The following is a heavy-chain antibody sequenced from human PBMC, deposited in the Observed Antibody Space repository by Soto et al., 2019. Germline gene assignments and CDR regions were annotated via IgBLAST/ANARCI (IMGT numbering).Heavy chain of an antibody. CDR1: GFTFSSYG. D-gene: IGHD6-6*01. CDR3: AKDGLRDSSSSEPYYYYYGMDV. Sequence: GGSLRLSXAASGFTFSSYGMHWVRQAPGKGLEWVAVISYDGSNKYYADSVKGRFTISRDNSKNTLYLQMNSLRAEDTAVYYCAKDGLRDSSSSEPYYYYYGMDVWGQGTTVTVSS. CDR2: ISYDGSNK. J-gene: IGHJ6*02. V-gene: IGHV3-30*18.